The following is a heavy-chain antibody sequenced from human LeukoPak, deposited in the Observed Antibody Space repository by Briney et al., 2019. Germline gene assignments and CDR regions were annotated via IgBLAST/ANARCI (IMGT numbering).Heavy chain of an antibody. V-gene: IGHV3-64*01. CDR2: ISSNGGST. D-gene: IGHD4-17*01. CDR1: GFTFSSYA. J-gene: IGHJ5*02. CDR3: ARLMTTEWENWFDP. Sequence: GGSLRLSCAASGFTFSSYAMHWVRQAPGKGLEYVSAISSNGGSTYYANSVKGRFTISRDNSKNTLYLQMGSLRAEDMAVYYCARLMTTEWENWFDPWGQGTLVTVSS.